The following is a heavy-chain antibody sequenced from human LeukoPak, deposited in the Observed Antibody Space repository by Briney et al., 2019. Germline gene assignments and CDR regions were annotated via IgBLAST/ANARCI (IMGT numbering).Heavy chain of an antibody. D-gene: IGHD2-2*01. CDR1: GFTFSSYA. CDR3: AFSLYCSSTSCYWPGMDV. CDR2: IYSGGST. J-gene: IGHJ6*02. V-gene: IGHV3-53*01. Sequence: PGGSLRLSCAASGFTFSSYAMSWVRQAPGKGLEWVSVIYSGGSTYYADSVKGRFTISRDNSKNTLYLQMNSLRAEDTAVYYCAFSLYCSSTSCYWPGMDVWGQGTTVTVSS.